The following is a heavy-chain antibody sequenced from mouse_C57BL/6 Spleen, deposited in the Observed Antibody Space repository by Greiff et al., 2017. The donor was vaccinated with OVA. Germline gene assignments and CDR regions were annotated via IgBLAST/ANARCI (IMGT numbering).Heavy chain of an antibody. V-gene: IGHV1-64*01. Sequence: QVQLQQPGAELVKPGASVTLSCKASGYTFTSYWMHWVKQRPGQGLEWIGMIHPNSGSTNYNEKFKSKATLTVDKSSSTAYMQLSSLTSEDSAVYYCARAGGDDAYYFDYWGQGTTLTVSS. CDR2: IHPNSGST. CDR3: ARAGGDDAYYFDY. D-gene: IGHD2-2*01. J-gene: IGHJ2*01. CDR1: GYTFTSYW.